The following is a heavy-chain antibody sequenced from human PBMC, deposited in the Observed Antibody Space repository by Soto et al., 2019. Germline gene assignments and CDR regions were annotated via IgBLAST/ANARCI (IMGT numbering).Heavy chain of an antibody. CDR1: GGSINDFY. V-gene: IGHV4-59*01. Sequence: SENLSLTCTVSGGSINDFYWSWIRQPPGKGLEWIGYIYYSGSTDYNPSLKGRVTISVDTSKNQFSLKLRSVTAADTAVYYCARVGGVAARTFDYGGQGTLVTGSS. J-gene: IGHJ4*02. D-gene: IGHD6-6*01. CDR2: IYYSGST. CDR3: ARVGGVAARTFDY.